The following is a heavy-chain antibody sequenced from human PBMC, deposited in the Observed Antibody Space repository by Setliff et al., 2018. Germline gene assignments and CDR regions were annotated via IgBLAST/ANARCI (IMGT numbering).Heavy chain of an antibody. CDR1: GFTFNRYA. J-gene: IGHJ5*01. CDR3: AKDKYNWSDGGWFDS. Sequence: PGGSLRLSCAASGFTFNRYAMTWVRQAPGKGLEWVSVITDSGIKTYYADSVKGRFTISRDNSKNTLYLQMHSLRAEDTAVYYCAKDKYNWSDGGWFDSWGQGTLVTVSS. V-gene: IGHV3-23*01. CDR2: ITDSGIKT. D-gene: IGHD1-20*01.